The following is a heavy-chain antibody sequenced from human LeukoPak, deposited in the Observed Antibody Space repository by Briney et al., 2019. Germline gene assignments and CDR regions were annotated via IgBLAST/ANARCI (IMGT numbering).Heavy chain of an antibody. V-gene: IGHV3-53*01. Sequence: GGSLRLSCAASRFTVSSNYMSWVRQTPEKGLEWVSVVYSGGSTYYAYSVKGRFTISRDNSKNTLYLQMNSLRAEDTAVYYCARGWYSSSWYSPGYDYWGQGTLVTVSS. CDR1: RFTVSSNY. J-gene: IGHJ4*02. CDR3: ARGWYSSSWYSPGYDY. CDR2: VYSGGST. D-gene: IGHD6-13*01.